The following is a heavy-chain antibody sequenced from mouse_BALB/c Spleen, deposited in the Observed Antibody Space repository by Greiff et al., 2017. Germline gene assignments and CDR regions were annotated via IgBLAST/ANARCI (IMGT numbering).Heavy chain of an antibody. CDR1: GFTFSSYG. CDR2: INSNGGST. V-gene: IGHV5-6-3*01. Sequence: EVQRVESGGGLVQPGGSLKLSCAASGFTFSSYGMSWVRQTPDKRLELVATINSNGGSTYYPDSVKGRFTISRDNAKNTLYLQMSSLKSEDTAMYYCARVDPFDVWGAGTTVTVSS. CDR3: ARVDPFDV. J-gene: IGHJ1*01.